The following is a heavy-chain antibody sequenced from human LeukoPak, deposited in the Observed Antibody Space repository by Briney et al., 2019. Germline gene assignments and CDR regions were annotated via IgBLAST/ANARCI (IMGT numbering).Heavy chain of an antibody. V-gene: IGHV3-48*01. CDR2: ISSSSSSI. D-gene: IGHD3-16*01. J-gene: IGHJ4*02. CDR1: GFTCSTYT. Sequence: PGGSLRLSCAASGFTCSTYTMNWVRQAPGKGLEWVSYISSSSSSIYYADSVKGRFTISRDNAKNSLYLQMNSLRAEDTAVYYCADFGGGRGNWGQGTLVTVSS. CDR3: ADFGGGRGN.